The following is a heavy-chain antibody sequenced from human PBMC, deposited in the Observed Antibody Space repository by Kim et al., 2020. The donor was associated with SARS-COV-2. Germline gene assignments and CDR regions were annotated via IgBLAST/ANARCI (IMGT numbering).Heavy chain of an antibody. D-gene: IGHD1-26*01. V-gene: IGHV4-4*02. J-gene: IGHJ3*02. CDR3: ARVHEWANDAFDI. CDR1: GGSISSSNW. Sequence: SETLSLTCAVSGGSISSSNWWSWVRQPPGKGLEWIGEIYHSGSTNYNPSLKSRVTISVDKSKNQFSLKLSSVTAADTAVYYCARVHEWANDAFDIWGQGTMVTVSS. CDR2: IYHSGST.